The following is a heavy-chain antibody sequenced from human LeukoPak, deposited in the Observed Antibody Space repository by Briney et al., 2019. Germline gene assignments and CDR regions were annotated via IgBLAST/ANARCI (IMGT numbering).Heavy chain of an antibody. V-gene: IGHV1-2*02. CDR2: INPNSGGA. CDR1: GYSFIGYY. CDR3: ARGTGYSSGWYDY. J-gene: IGHJ4*02. Sequence: GASVKVSCKASGYSFIGYYIHWVRQAPGQGLEWMGWINPNSGGANYAQKFQGRVTMTRDTSISTAYMELSRLRSDDTAVYYCARGTGYSSGWYDYWGQGTLVTVSS. D-gene: IGHD6-19*01.